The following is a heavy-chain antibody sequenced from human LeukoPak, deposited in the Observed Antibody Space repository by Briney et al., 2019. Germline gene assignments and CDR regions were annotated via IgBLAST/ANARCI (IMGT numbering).Heavy chain of an antibody. CDR2: IYYSGST. V-gene: IGHV4-39*07. Sequence: SETLSLTCTVSGGSISSSSYYWGWIRQPPGKGLEGIGSIYYSGSTYYNPSLKSRVTISVDTSKNQFSLKLSSVTAADTAVYYCDGYSSSSYYYYYYMDVWGKGTTVTVSS. CDR1: GGSISSSSYY. D-gene: IGHD6-6*01. J-gene: IGHJ6*03. CDR3: DGYSSSSYYYYYYMDV.